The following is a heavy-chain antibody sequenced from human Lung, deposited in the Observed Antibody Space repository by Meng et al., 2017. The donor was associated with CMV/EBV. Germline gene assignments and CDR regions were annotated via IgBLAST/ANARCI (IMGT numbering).Heavy chain of an antibody. Sequence: QGLRQESGPGLVKPSGTLSLTCGVSGVSISSNIRWTWVRQPPGKGLEWIGDIDDSGSTNYNPSLNSRISISLDKSKNHFSLKVNSVTAADTAVYYCARGKQDAWELLAYWGQGALVTVSS. V-gene: IGHV4-4*02. CDR3: ARGKQDAWELLAY. CDR1: GVSISSNIR. D-gene: IGHD1-26*01. CDR2: IDDSGST. J-gene: IGHJ4*02.